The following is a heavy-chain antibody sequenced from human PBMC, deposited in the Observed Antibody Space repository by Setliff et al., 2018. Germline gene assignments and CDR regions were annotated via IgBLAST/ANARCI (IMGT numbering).Heavy chain of an antibody. J-gene: IGHJ4*02. CDR2: ISAYTGNA. CDR3: ARAPRLEWILPTFDL. Sequence: ASVKVSCKASDYPFLSYGLSWVRQAPGQGLEWLGWISAYTGNADYAQNLQGRLTMTTDTSTNTAYMELRSLTSDDTAIYYCARAPRLEWILPTFDLWGQGTPVTSPQ. V-gene: IGHV1-18*01. D-gene: IGHD3-3*01. CDR1: DYPFLSYG.